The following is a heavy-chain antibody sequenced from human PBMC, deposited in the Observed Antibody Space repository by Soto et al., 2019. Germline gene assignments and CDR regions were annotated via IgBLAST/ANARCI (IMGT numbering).Heavy chain of an antibody. Sequence: GGSLRLSCAASGFTFSSYAMHWVRQAPGKGLECVAVISYDGSNKYYADSVKGRFTISRDNSKNTLYLQMNSLRAEDTAVYYCARGKQWLVDFDYWGQGTLVTVSS. CDR3: ARGKQWLVDFDY. D-gene: IGHD6-19*01. J-gene: IGHJ4*02. CDR2: ISYDGSNK. CDR1: GFTFSSYA. V-gene: IGHV3-30-3*01.